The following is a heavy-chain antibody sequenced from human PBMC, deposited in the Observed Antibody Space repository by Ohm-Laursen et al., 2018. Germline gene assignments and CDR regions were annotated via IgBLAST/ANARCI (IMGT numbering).Heavy chain of an antibody. D-gene: IGHD3-22*01. CDR1: GFIFRNFG. V-gene: IGHV3-53*01. CDR3: ARGYYFDDGGTGDGMDV. J-gene: IGHJ6*02. Sequence: SLRLSCAASGFIFRNFGMNWVRQAPGKGLEWVSVIYSGGATNYADSVKGRFSISRDNSKNTVYLQMNSLRAEDTAVYYCARGYYFDDGGTGDGMDVWGQGTTVTVS. CDR2: IYSGGAT.